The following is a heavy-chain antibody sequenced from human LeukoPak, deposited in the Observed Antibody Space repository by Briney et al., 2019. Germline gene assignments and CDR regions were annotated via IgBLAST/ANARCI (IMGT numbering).Heavy chain of an antibody. V-gene: IGHV3-30*04. CDR1: GFTFSSYA. D-gene: IGHD6-13*01. Sequence: GGSLRLSCAASGFTFSSYAMHWVRQAPGKGLEWVAVISYDGSNKYYADSVKGRFTISRDNSKNTLYLQMNSLRAEDTAVYYCARYRLPIIAAAGLFDYWGQGTLVTVSS. J-gene: IGHJ4*02. CDR2: ISYDGSNK. CDR3: ARYRLPIIAAAGLFDY.